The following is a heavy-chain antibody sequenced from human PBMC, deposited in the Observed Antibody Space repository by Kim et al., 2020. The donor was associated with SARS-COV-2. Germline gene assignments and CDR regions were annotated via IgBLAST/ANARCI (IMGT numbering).Heavy chain of an antibody. CDR1: GGSISSYY. D-gene: IGHD3-9*01. CDR3: ARYLATYYDILTGYKYYYGMDV. CDR2: IYYSGST. J-gene: IGHJ6*02. V-gene: IGHV4-59*01. Sequence: SETLSLTCTVSGGSISSYYWSWIRQPPGKGLEWIGYIYYSGSTNYNPSLKSRVTISVDTSKNQFSLKLSSVTAADTAVYYCARYLATYYDILTGYKYYYGMDVWGQGTTVTVSS.